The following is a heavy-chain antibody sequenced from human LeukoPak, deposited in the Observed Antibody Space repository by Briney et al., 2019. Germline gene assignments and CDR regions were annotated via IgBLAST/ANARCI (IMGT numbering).Heavy chain of an antibody. D-gene: IGHD6-19*01. CDR1: GFTFSSYA. CDR3: AKDLRSSGWYYFDY. V-gene: IGHV3-23*01. J-gene: IGHJ4*02. CDR2: ISGSGGST. Sequence: GGSLRLSCAASGFTFSSYAMSWVRQAPGKRLEWVSAISGSGGSTYYADSVKGRFTISRDNSKNTLYLQMNSLRAEDTAVYYCAKDLRSSGWYYFDYWGQGTLVTVSS.